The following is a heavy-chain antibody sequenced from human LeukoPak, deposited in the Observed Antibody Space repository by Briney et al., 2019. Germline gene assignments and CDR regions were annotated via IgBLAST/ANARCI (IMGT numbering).Heavy chain of an antibody. D-gene: IGHD6-13*01. J-gene: IGHJ4*02. Sequence: GGSLRLSCAASGFTFSSYSMNWVRQAPGKGLEWVSSISSGSSYIYYADSVKGRFTISRDNAKNSLYLQMNSLRAEDTAVYYCARASIAAAGVDYWGQGTLVAVSS. CDR2: ISSGSSYI. V-gene: IGHV3-21*01. CDR1: GFTFSSYS. CDR3: ARASIAAAGVDY.